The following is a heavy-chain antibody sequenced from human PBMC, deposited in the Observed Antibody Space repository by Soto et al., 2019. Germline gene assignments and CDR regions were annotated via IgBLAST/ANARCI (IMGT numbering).Heavy chain of an antibody. CDR1: GFTFSSYG. D-gene: IGHD6-13*01. Sequence: QVQLVESGGGVVQPGRSLRLSCAASGFTFSSYGMHWVRQAPGKGREWVAVIWYDGSNKYYADSVKGRFTISRDNSKNTLYLQMNSLRAEDTAVYHCARERGGIANGGSLDYWGQGTLVTVSS. V-gene: IGHV3-33*01. J-gene: IGHJ4*02. CDR2: IWYDGSNK. CDR3: ARERGGIANGGSLDY.